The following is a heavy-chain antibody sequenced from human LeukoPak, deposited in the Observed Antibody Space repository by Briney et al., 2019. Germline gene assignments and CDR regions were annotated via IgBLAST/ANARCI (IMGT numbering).Heavy chain of an antibody. V-gene: IGHV3-9*01. CDR3: AKDPLSYYGSGSYPSYFDY. CDR2: ISWNSRSI. D-gene: IGHD3-10*01. CDR1: GFTFNDYA. Sequence: PGGSLRLSCATSGFTFNDYAMYWVRQAPGKGLEWVSGISWNSRSIAYADSVKGRFTISRDNSKNTLYLQMNSLRAEDTAVYYCAKDPLSYYGSGSYPSYFDYWGQGTLVTVSS. J-gene: IGHJ4*02.